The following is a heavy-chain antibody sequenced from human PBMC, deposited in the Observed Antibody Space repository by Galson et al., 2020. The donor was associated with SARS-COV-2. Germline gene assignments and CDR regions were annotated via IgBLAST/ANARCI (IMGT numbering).Heavy chain of an antibody. Sequence: ASVKVSCKASGYTFTSYYMHWVRQAPGQGLEWMGIINPSGGSTSYAQKFQGRVTMTRDTSTSTVYMELSSLRSEDTAVYYCARDKNGWFGELLLLDVWGQGTTVTVSS. CDR1: GYTFTSYY. CDR2: INPSGGST. J-gene: IGHJ6*02. V-gene: IGHV1-46*01. CDR3: ARDKNGWFGELLLLDV. D-gene: IGHD3-10*01.